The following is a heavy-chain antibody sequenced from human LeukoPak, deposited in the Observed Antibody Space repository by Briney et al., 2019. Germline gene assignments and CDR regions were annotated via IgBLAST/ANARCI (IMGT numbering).Heavy chain of an antibody. CDR2: ISSSSYI. D-gene: IGHD3-22*01. Sequence: GGSLRLSCAASGFTFSSYSMNWVRQAPGKGLEWVSSISSSSYIYYADSVKGRFTISRDNAKNSLYLQMNSLRAEDTAVYYCARGGLIYYDSSGYYWGQGTLVTVSS. J-gene: IGHJ4*02. V-gene: IGHV3-21*01. CDR3: ARGGLIYYDSSGYY. CDR1: GFTFSSYS.